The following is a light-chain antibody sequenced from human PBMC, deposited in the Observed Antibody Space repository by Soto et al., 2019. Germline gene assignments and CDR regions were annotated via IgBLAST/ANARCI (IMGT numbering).Light chain of an antibody. V-gene: IGKV1-9*01. J-gene: IGKJ4*01. CDR2: VAS. CDR1: QGISSY. Sequence: DIQLTQSPSFLSASVGDSVTITCRASQGISSYLAWYQQKPGKAPKLLIYVASALRSGVPSRFSDSGSGTEFTLTINSLQPEDFASYYCQQLNGFPLTFGGGTKVEIK. CDR3: QQLNGFPLT.